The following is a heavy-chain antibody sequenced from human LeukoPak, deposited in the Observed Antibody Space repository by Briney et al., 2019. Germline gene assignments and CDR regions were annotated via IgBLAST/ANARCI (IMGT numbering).Heavy chain of an antibody. J-gene: IGHJ4*02. CDR3: ARQYCSGGDCYFFD. CDR1: GFTVSSIH. V-gene: IGHV3-53*01. D-gene: IGHD2-15*01. CDR2: TYTGGNS. Sequence: QPGGSLRLSCAASGFTVSSIHMVWVRQAPGKGLEWVSVTYTGGNSYYADSVKGRFTISRDNSKNTLYLQMNSLRAEDTALYYCARQYCSGGDCYFFDWGQGTLVTVSS.